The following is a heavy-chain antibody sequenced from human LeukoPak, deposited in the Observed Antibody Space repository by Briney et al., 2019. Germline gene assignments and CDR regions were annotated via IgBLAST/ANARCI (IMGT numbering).Heavy chain of an antibody. D-gene: IGHD1-26*01. V-gene: IGHV4-59*08. CDR2: IYYSGST. CDR1: GGSISSYY. Sequence: SETLSLTCTVSGGSISSYYWSWIRQPPGKGLEWIGYIYYSGSTNYNPSLKSRVTISVDTSKNQFSLKLSSVTAADTAVYYCARWGXGSYYFXDYWGQGTLVT. J-gene: IGHJ4*02. CDR3: ARWGXGSYYFXDY.